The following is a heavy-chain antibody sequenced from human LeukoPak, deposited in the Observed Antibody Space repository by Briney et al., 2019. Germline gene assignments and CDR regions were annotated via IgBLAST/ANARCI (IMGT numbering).Heavy chain of an antibody. J-gene: IGHJ4*02. Sequence: GGSLRLSCAASGFTFSSYWMSWVRQAPGKGLEWVANIKQDGSEKYYVDSVKGRFTISRDSAKNSLYPQMNSLRAEDTAVYYCARDQSYDILTGYYYFDYWGQGTLVTVSS. D-gene: IGHD3-9*01. V-gene: IGHV3-7*01. CDR2: IKQDGSEK. CDR3: ARDQSYDILTGYYYFDY. CDR1: GFTFSSYW.